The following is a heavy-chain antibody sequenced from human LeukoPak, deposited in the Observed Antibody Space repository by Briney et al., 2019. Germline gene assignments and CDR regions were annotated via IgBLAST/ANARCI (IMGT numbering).Heavy chain of an antibody. CDR1: GYTFTGYY. CDR3: ARSSWASYNWFDP. CDR2: INPNSGGT. V-gene: IGHV1-2*04. Sequence: GASVKVSCKASGYTFTGYYMHWVRQAPGQGLEWMGWINPNSGGTNYAQKLQGWVTMTRDTSISTAYMELSRLRSDDTAVYYCARSSWASYNWFDPWGQGTLVTVSS. J-gene: IGHJ5*02. D-gene: IGHD6-13*01.